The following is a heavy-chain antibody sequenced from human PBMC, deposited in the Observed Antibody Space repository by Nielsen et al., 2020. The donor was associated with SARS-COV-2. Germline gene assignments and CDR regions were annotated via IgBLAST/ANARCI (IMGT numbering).Heavy chain of an antibody. J-gene: IGHJ3*01. CDR3: ARDGGGYRGSLLFAF. Sequence: SETLSLTCTVSGGSVSSDDFYWSWLRQPPGKGLEWIGYIYHTGATDYNPSLESRVTISADTSKNQFALNLDSVTAADTAVYYCARDGGGYRGSLLFAFWGQGTMVTVAS. D-gene: IGHD1-26*01. CDR2: IYHTGAT. V-gene: IGHV4-30-4*01. CDR1: GGSVSSDDFY.